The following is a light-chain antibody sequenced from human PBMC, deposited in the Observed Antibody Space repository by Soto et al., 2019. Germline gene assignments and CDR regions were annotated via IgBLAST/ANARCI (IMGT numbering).Light chain of an antibody. CDR1: QSVSSY. Sequence: EIVMTQSPCTLSLSPGERATLSCRASQSVSSYLAWYQQKPGQAPRLLISDASDRATGIPDRFSGSGSGTDFTLTISRLAPEDFAVYYCQQFGSSPLTFGGGTKVDNK. CDR2: DAS. J-gene: IGKJ4*01. CDR3: QQFGSSPLT. V-gene: IGKV3-20*01.